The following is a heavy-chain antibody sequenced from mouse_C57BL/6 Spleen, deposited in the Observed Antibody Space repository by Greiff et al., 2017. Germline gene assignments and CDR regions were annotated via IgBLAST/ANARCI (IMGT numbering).Heavy chain of an antibody. Sequence: EVNVVESGGGLVKPGGSLKLSCAASGFTFSDYGMHWVRQAPEQGLEWVAYISSGSSTIYYADTVKGRFTISRDNAKNTLFLQMTSLRAEDTAMYYCARRLGYGSSWYFDVWGTGTTVTVSS. CDR3: ARRLGYGSSWYFDV. J-gene: IGHJ1*03. CDR1: GFTFSDYG. V-gene: IGHV5-17*01. CDR2: ISSGSSTI. D-gene: IGHD1-1*01.